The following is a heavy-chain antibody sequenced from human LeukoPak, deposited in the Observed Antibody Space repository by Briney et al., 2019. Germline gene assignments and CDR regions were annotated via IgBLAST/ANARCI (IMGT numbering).Heavy chain of an antibody. Sequence: WGAPRHSCAAPWFTLSYYNMNWVRPAPREGLEWVSSISSSSSYIYYADSVKGRFTISRDNAKNSLYLQMNSLRAEDTAVYCARDSGSHFDYWGQGTLVTVSS. CDR2: ISSSSSYI. CDR3: ARDSGSHFDY. J-gene: IGHJ4*02. V-gene: IGHV3-21*01. D-gene: IGHD1-26*01. CDR1: WFTLSYYN.